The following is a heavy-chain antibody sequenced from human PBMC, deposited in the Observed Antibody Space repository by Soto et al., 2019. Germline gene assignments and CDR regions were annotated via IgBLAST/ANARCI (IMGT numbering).Heavy chain of an antibody. CDR3: AVAVAGPTAIGY. J-gene: IGHJ4*02. D-gene: IGHD6-19*01. CDR1: GFSFSSYA. CDR2: ISDSGGST. V-gene: IGHV3-23*01. Sequence: GGSLRLSCAASGFSFSSYAMNWVRQAPGKGLEWVSGISDSGGSTNYADSVKGRFTISRDNAKNTLYLQMNSLRAEDTAVYYCAVAVAGPTAIGYWGQGTLVTVSS.